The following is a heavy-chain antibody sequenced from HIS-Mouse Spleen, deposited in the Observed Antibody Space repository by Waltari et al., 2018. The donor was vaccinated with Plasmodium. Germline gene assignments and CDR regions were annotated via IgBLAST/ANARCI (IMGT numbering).Heavy chain of an antibody. CDR2: IKQDGSEK. J-gene: IGHJ2*01. CDR3: AREFGTGNWYFDL. D-gene: IGHD7-27*01. V-gene: IGHV3-7*01. Sequence: EVQLVESGGGLVQPGGSLSLSCAASGFTFSSYCMSWVRQAPGKGLEWVANIKQDGSEKYYVDSVKGRFTISRDNAKNSLYLQMNSLRAEDTAVYYCAREFGTGNWYFDLWGRGTLVTVSS. CDR1: GFTFSSYC.